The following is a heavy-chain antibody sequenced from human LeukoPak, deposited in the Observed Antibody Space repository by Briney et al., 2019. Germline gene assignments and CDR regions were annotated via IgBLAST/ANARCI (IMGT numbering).Heavy chain of an antibody. D-gene: IGHD3-10*01. CDR2: INPNSGAT. V-gene: IGHV1-2*02. J-gene: IGHJ4*02. CDR1: GYTFTGYQ. CDR3: ARDYYGSGSYSTDY. Sequence: GASVKVSCKASGYTFTGYQMRWVRQAPGQGLEWMGWINPNSGATNYAQEFQGRVTMTRGTSIGTAYMELSRLRSDDTAVYYCARDYYGSGSYSTDYWGQGTLVTVSS.